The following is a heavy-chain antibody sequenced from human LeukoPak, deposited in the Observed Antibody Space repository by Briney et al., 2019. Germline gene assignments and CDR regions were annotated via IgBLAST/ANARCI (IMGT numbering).Heavy chain of an antibody. D-gene: IGHD6-6*01. Sequence: ASVKVSCKASGYTFTSYDINWVRQATGQGLEWMGWMNPNSGNTGYAQKFQGRVTITRNTSISTAYMELSSLRSEDTAVYYCARDSSSGNWFDPWGQGTLVTVSS. CDR3: ARDSSSGNWFDP. CDR2: MNPNSGNT. J-gene: IGHJ5*02. V-gene: IGHV1-8*03. CDR1: GYTFTSYD.